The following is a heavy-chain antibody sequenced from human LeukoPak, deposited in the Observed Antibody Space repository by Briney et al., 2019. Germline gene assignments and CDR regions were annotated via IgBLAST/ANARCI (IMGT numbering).Heavy chain of an antibody. V-gene: IGHV4-59*08. J-gene: IGHJ6*03. CDR3: ARTYYFGSGSYRYMDV. D-gene: IGHD3-10*01. Sequence: PSETLSLTCSVSGGSISSYYWSWIRQPPGKGLEWIGYVNDLGSTNYNPSLRSRATISVDTSKNQFSLKVTTVTAADTAVYYCARTYYFGSGSYRYMDVWGKETKVTVSS. CDR2: VNDLGST. CDR1: GGSISSYY.